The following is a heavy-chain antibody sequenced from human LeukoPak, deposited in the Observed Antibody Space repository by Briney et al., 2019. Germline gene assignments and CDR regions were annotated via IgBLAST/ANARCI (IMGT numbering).Heavy chain of an antibody. V-gene: IGHV4-59*01. CDR3: AREKMGTGATVYFDY. J-gene: IGHJ4*02. Sequence: PSETLSLTCTVSGGSISSFYWSWIRQPPGKGPEWIGYIYYTGSTNYNSSLKSRVTISVDTSKNQFSLKLSSVTAADTAVYYCAREKMGTGATVYFDYWGQGTLVTVSS. D-gene: IGHD1-26*01. CDR1: GGSISSFY. CDR2: IYYTGST.